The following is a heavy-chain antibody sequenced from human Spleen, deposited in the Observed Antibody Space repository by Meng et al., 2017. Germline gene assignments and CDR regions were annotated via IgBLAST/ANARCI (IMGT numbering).Heavy chain of an antibody. CDR1: GGSRSARSSY. Sequence: QLQEPGPELVKPTQTLSLPCSVSGGSRSARSSYWDWIRPPPGKGLEWMGSIYYSGSPYSNPSLKSRFTISVDTSKNQFSLKLSSVTAADTAVYYCARGPTTMAHDFDYWGQGTLVTVPS. V-gene: IGHV4-39*07. CDR3: ARGPTTMAHDFDY. J-gene: IGHJ4*02. CDR2: IYYSGSP. D-gene: IGHD4-11*01.